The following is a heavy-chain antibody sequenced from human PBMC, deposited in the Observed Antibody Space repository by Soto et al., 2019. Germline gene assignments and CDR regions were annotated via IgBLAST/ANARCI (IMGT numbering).Heavy chain of an antibody. CDR2: INHSGST. Sequence: KTSETLSLTCAVYGGSFSGYYWSWIRQPPGKGLEWIGEINHSGSTNYNPSLKSRVTISVDTSKNQFSLKLSSVTAADTAVYYCARGTPDIVVVPAAIDAFDIWGQGTMVTVSS. V-gene: IGHV4-34*01. D-gene: IGHD2-2*01. CDR3: ARGTPDIVVVPAAIDAFDI. CDR1: GGSFSGYY. J-gene: IGHJ3*02.